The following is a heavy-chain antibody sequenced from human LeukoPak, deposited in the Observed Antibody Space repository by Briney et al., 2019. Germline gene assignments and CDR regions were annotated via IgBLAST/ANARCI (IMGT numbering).Heavy chain of an antibody. D-gene: IGHD6-19*01. CDR3: ARPAVAGLRAGGYDY. CDR2: ISYDGTTT. V-gene: IGHV3-30*04. J-gene: IGHJ4*02. CDR1: GFSFNRYA. Sequence: GGSLRLSCLASGFSFNRYAMHWVRQAPGKGLEWLAVISYDGTTTYYANSVKGRFTISRDNAKNTLYLQMNSLRVEDTAVYYCARPAVAGLRAGGYDYWGQGTLVTVSS.